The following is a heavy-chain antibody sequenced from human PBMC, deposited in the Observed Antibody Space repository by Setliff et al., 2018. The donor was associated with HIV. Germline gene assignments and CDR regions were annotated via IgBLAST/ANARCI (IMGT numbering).Heavy chain of an antibody. V-gene: IGHV4-38-2*01. CDR3: APRHHKYGFL. D-gene: IGHD3-10*01. Sequence: LSLTCPVSGYSISSGYYWGWIRQPPGKGLEWIGSIYYTGSTYYNPSLRSRVTISVDTSKNQFSLKLSSVTAADTAVYYCAPRHHKYGFLWGQGTLVTVS. J-gene: IGHJ4*02. CDR1: GYSISSGYY. CDR2: IYYTGST.